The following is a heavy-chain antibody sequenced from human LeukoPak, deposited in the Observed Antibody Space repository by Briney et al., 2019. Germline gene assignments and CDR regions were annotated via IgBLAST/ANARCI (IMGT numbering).Heavy chain of an antibody. V-gene: IGHV4-39*07. CDR1: GGSISSSTYY. Sequence: SETLSLTCTVSGGSISSSTYYWGWIRQSPGKGLEWIGSIYYSGSTYYNPSLKSRVTISVDTSKNQFSLKLSSVTAADTAVYYCARGRYFGWLLSSPNNWFDPWGQGTLVTVSS. J-gene: IGHJ5*02. CDR2: IYYSGST. D-gene: IGHD3-9*01. CDR3: ARGRYFGWLLSSPNNWFDP.